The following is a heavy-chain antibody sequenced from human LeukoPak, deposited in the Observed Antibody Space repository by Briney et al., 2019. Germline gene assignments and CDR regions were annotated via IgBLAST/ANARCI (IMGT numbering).Heavy chain of an antibody. CDR1: GASMSDYY. CDR2: IYYTGST. J-gene: IGHJ4*02. CDR3: ARGGKATVVTM. V-gene: IGHV4-59*12. Sequence: SETLSLTCTVSGASMSDYYWSWIRQPPGKGLEWIGYIYYTGSTNYNPSLKSRVSMSVDTSKNQFSLKLTSVTAADTAVYYCARGGKATVVTMWGQGILVTVSS. D-gene: IGHD4-23*01.